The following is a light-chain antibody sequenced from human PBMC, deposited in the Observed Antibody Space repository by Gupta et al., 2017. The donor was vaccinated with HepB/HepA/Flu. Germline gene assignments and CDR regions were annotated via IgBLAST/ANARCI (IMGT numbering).Light chain of an antibody. CDR1: QSIRSY. J-gene: IGKJ4*01. Sequence: DIKMTQSPSSLSASVGDRVTLTCRASQSIRSYLNWYQQKPGKAPKLLIYAASSLESGVPSRFSGSGSGTDFTLTITSLQPEDFASYYCQQSYTIPTFGGGTKVEIK. V-gene: IGKV1-39*01. CDR3: QQSYTIPT. CDR2: AAS.